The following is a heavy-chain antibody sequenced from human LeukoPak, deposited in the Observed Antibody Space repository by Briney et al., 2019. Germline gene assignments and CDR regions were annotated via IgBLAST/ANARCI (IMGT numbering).Heavy chain of an antibody. D-gene: IGHD3-16*02. CDR1: GGSFSGYY. Sequence: SETLSLTCAVYGGSFSGYYWSWIRQPPGKGLEWIGEINHSGSTNYNPSLKSRVTISVDTSKNQFSLKLSSVTAADTAVYYCARREAYDYVWGSYRARGSSFDYWGQGTLVTVSS. J-gene: IGHJ4*02. V-gene: IGHV4-34*01. CDR3: ARREAYDYVWGSYRARGSSFDY. CDR2: INHSGST.